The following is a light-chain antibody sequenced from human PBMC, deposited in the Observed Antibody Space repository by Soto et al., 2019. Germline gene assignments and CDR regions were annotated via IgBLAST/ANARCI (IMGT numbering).Light chain of an antibody. CDR3: QQYNNWPGT. CDR2: AAS. J-gene: IGKJ1*01. Sequence: ILMTQSPATLSVYLGEIATLSCRASQSVSTYLAWYQQRPGQAPSLLIYAASTRATGIPARFSGSGSGTEFTLTISSLQSEDFAVYYCQQYNNWPGTFGQGTKVDI. V-gene: IGKV3-15*01. CDR1: QSVSTY.